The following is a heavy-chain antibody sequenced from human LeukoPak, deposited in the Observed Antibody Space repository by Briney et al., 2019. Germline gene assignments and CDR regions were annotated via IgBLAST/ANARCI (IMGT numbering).Heavy chain of an antibody. CDR1: GYTFTGYY. CDR3: ARARIAAAGVTDNY. Sequence: RASVKVSCKASGYTFTGYYMHWVRQAPGQGLEWMGRINPNSGGTNYAQKFQGRVTMTRDTSNSTAYIELSRLRSDDTAVYYCARARIAAAGVTDNYWGQGTLVTVSS. J-gene: IGHJ4*02. D-gene: IGHD6-13*01. V-gene: IGHV1-2*06. CDR2: INPNSGGT.